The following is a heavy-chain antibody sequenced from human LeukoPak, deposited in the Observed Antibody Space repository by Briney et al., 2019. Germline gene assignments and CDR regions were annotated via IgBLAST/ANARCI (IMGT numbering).Heavy chain of an antibody. CDR2: IFWDDDK. V-gene: IGHV2-5*02. D-gene: IGHD3/OR15-3a*01. CDR3: AHWTRSTQYYFYYYYMDV. Sequence: GSGPTLVNPTQTLTLTCTFSGFSLSTSGVGVGWIRQPPGRALEWLALIFWDDDKRYSPSLKSRLTITKDTSKNQVVLTMTNMDPVDTATYYCAHWTRSTQYYFYYYYMDVWGKGTTVTVSS. CDR1: GFSLSTSGVG. J-gene: IGHJ6*03.